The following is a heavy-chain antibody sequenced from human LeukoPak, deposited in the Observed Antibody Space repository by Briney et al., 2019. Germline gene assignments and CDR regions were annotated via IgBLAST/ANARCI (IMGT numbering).Heavy chain of an antibody. CDR3: ARDLSSSGSYDY. Sequence: SETLSLTCTVSGYSISSGYYWGWIRQPPGKGLEWIGSIYHSGSTYYNLSLKSRVTISVDTSKNQFSLKLSSVTAADTAVYYCARDLSSSGSYDYWGQGTLVTVSS. CDR2: IYHSGST. J-gene: IGHJ4*02. V-gene: IGHV4-38-2*02. D-gene: IGHD1-26*01. CDR1: GYSISSGYY.